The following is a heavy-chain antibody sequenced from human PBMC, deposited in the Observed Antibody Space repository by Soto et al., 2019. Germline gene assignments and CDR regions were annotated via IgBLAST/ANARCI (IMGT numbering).Heavy chain of an antibody. V-gene: IGHV5-51*01. D-gene: IGHD3-16*01. CDR2: IYPGDSDT. Sequence: GESLKISCKGSGYSFTSYWIACVRQMPGKGLEWVGIIYPGDSDTRYSQSFQGQVTISADKSTTTAYLQWSTLKASDTAMFYCARLTHGGLDHWGQGTLVTVSS. CDR3: ARLTHGGLDH. CDR1: GYSFTSYW. J-gene: IGHJ4*02.